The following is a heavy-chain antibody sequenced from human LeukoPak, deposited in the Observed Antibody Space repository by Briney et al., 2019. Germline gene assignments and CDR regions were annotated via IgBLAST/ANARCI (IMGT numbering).Heavy chain of an antibody. V-gene: IGHV4-59*12. CDR1: GGSISSYY. CDR2: IHYSGST. CDR3: ARGGIYYGFLEWLFNWFDP. D-gene: IGHD3-3*01. J-gene: IGHJ5*02. Sequence: PSETLSLTCTVSGGSISSYYWSWIRQPPGKGLEWIGYIHYSGSTNYNPSLKSRVTISVDTSKNQFSLKLSSVTAADTAVYYCARGGIYYGFLEWLFNWFDPWGQGTLVTVSS.